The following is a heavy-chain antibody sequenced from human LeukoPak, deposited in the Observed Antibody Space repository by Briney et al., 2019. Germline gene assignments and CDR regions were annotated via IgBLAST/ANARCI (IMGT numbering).Heavy chain of an antibody. CDR1: GYSFTSYW. J-gene: IGHJ6*02. CDR3: ARHLAYDSSGYYASNYYYALDV. CDR2: IYPGDSYT. V-gene: IGHV5-51*01. D-gene: IGHD3-22*01. Sequence: GESLRISCKGSGYSFTSYWIGWVRQMPGKGLEWMGIIYPGDSYTRYSPSFQGQVTISADKSISTAYLQWSSLKASDTAMYYCARHLAYDSSGYYASNYYYALDVWGQGTTVIVSS.